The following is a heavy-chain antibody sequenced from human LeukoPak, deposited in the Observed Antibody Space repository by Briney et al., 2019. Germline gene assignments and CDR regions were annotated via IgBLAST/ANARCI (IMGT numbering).Heavy chain of an antibody. CDR2: INPNSGGT. V-gene: IGHV1-2*02. CDR1: GYTFTGYY. CDR3: ARMGGYCSSTSCYRDGGWFDP. J-gene: IGHJ5*02. Sequence: GASVKVSCKASGYTFTGYYMHWVRQAPGQGLEWMGWINPNSGGTNYAQKFQGRVTMTRDTSISTAYMELSRLRSDDTAVYYCARMGGYCSSTSCYRDGGWFDPWGQGTLVTVSS. D-gene: IGHD2-2*02.